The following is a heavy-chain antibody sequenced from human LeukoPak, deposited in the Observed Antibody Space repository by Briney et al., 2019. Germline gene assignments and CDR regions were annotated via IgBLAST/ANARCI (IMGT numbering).Heavy chain of an antibody. V-gene: IGHV5-51*01. CDR1: GYSFTSYW. J-gene: IGHJ6*04. D-gene: IGHD3-10*01. Sequence: PGESLKISCKGSGYSFTSYWIGWVRQMPGKGLEWMGMIYPGDAETRYSPSCQGQVTISADKSISTAYLQWSSLKASDTAMYYCARVYGSGSYYYYYGMDVWGKGTTATVSS. CDR3: ARVYGSGSYYYYYGMDV. CDR2: IYPGDAET.